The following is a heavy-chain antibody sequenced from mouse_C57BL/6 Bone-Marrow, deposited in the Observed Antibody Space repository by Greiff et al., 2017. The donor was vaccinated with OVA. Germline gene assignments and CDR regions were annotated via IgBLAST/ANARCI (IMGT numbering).Heavy chain of an antibody. CDR1: GFTFSSYG. J-gene: IGHJ1*03. D-gene: IGHD1-1*01. Sequence: EVQVVESGGDLVKPGGSLKLSCAASGFTFSSYGMSWVRQTPDKRLEWVATISSGGSYTYYPDSVKGRFTISRDNAKNTLYLQMSSLKSEDTAMYYCARPCPEYYYGSSGWYFDVWGTGTTVTVSS. CDR2: ISSGGSYT. V-gene: IGHV5-6*01. CDR3: ARPCPEYYYGSSGWYFDV.